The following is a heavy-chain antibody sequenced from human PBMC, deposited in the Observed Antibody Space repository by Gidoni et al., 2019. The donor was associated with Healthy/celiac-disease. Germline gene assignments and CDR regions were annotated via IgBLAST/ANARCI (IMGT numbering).Heavy chain of an antibody. CDR1: GFTFRSYG. CDR3: AKQPGIVGVPYFDY. Sequence: QVQLVDSGGGVVHPGRSLRLSCAASGFTFRSYGMHWVRQAPGKGLEWVAVISYDGSNKYYADSVKGRFTISRDNSKNTLYLQMNSLRAEDTAVYYCAKQPGIVGVPYFDYWGQGTLVTVSS. D-gene: IGHD1-26*01. V-gene: IGHV3-30*18. CDR2: ISYDGSNK. J-gene: IGHJ4*02.